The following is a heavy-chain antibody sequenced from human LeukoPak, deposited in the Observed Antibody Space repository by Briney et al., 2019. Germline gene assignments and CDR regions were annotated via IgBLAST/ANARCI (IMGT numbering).Heavy chain of an antibody. CDR1: GGSFTTYY. Sequence: SETLSLTCTVSGGSFTTYYWSWIRQPAGRGLEWIGHIDSSGTTNYNPSLKSRVTMSTDPSKNQFSLKLSSVTAADTAIYYCARGRGYCSGGSCFNWFDPWGQGTLVTVSS. CDR3: ARGRGYCSGGSCFNWFDP. J-gene: IGHJ5*02. CDR2: IDSSGTT. D-gene: IGHD2-15*01. V-gene: IGHV4-4*07.